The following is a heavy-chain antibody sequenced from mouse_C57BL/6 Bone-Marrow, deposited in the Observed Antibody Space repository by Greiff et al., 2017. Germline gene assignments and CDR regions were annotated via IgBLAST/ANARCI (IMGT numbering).Heavy chain of an antibody. V-gene: IGHV5-9*01. J-gene: IGHJ2*01. CDR1: GFTFSSYT. CDR3: GRRYYFDY. CDR2: ISGGGGNT. Sequence: EVQVVESGGGLVKPGGSLKLSCAASGFTFSSYTMSWVRQTPEKRLEWVATISGGGGNTYYPDSVKGRFTISRDNAKNTLYLQMSSLRSEDTALYYGGRRYYFDYWGQGTTLTVSS.